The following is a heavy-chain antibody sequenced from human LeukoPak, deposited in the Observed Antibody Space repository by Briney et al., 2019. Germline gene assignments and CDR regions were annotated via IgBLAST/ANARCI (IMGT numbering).Heavy chain of an antibody. Sequence: PGGSLRLSCAASGFTFSSYSMNWVRQAPGKGLEWVGRIKSKTDGGTTDYAAPVKGRFIISRDDSKDTLFLQMNSLKTEDTAVYYCTTYPMVYAMNYWGQGTLVTVSS. CDR1: GFTFSSYS. V-gene: IGHV3-15*01. D-gene: IGHD2-8*01. CDR2: IKSKTDGGTT. CDR3: TTYPMVYAMNY. J-gene: IGHJ4*02.